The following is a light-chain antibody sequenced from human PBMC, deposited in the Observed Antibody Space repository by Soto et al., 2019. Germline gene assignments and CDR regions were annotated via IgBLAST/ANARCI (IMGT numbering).Light chain of an antibody. CDR2: SAS. CDR1: ESISTN. CDR3: QQYHAWPLA. V-gene: IGKV3-15*01. J-gene: IGKJ4*01. Sequence: ERAVTQSPANLSVSPGERATLSCRARESISTNLAWYQQKPGQAPRLLIYSASTRATGIPARFSGSGSGRDFTLTINSLQSEDFAVYYCQQYHAWPLAFGGGTKVEI.